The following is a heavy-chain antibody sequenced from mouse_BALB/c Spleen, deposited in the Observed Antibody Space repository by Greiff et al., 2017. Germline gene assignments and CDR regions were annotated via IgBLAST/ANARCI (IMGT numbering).Heavy chain of an antibody. Sequence: QVQLKESGPGLVQPSQSLSITCTVSGFSLTSYGVHWVRQSPGKGLEWLGVIWSGGSTDYNAAFISRLSISKDNSKSQVFFKMNSLQANDTAIYYCVRGDTMTYAMDYWGQGTSVTVSS. CDR2: IWSGGST. CDR3: VRGDTMTYAMDY. J-gene: IGHJ4*01. D-gene: IGHD2-4*01. V-gene: IGHV2-2*02. CDR1: GFSLTSYG.